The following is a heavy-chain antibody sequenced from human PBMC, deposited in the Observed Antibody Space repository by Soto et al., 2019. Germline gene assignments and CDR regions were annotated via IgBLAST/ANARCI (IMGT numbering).Heavy chain of an antibody. Sequence: ASVKVSCKASGVTSSTHTITWVRQAPGQGLEWMGGIIPLFGTGHKAQKFQGRITIIADKSTSTAYMELSSLRSEDTAVYFCASGSAMGADHWGQGTLVTVPQ. CDR2: IIPLFGTG. V-gene: IGHV1-69*06. J-gene: IGHJ5*02. D-gene: IGHD5-18*01. CDR3: ASGSAMGADH. CDR1: GVTSSTHT.